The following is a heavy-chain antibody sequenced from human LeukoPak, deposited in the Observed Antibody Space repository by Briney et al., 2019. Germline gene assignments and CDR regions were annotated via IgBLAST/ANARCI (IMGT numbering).Heavy chain of an antibody. Sequence: GRSLRLSCAASGFTFSNYGMLWVRQAPGKGLEWVAIISYDESYENYADSVKGRFTISRDNSKNTLYLQMNSLRPEDTAVYYCARDSEDIVVVPAAIARATGYFDYWGQGTLVTVSS. J-gene: IGHJ4*02. CDR1: GFTFSNYG. D-gene: IGHD2-2*02. CDR3: ARDSEDIVVVPAAIARATGYFDY. CDR2: ISYDESYE. V-gene: IGHV3-30*03.